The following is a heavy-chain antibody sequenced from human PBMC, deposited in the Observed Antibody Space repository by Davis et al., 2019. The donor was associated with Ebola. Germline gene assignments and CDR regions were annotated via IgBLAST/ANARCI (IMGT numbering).Heavy chain of an antibody. D-gene: IGHD6-13*01. CDR2: INSRGDYI. CDR3: ARGPMPSWYADYYKYGMDV. CDR1: GFNFRAYN. Sequence: GGSLRLSCAASGFNFRAYNMNWLRQSPGKGLEWVSSINSRGDYINYSDAVKGRFTISRDNSKESLYLQINSLGSEDTALYFCARGPMPSWYADYYKYGMDVWGQGTTVTASS. V-gene: IGHV3-21*04. J-gene: IGHJ6*02.